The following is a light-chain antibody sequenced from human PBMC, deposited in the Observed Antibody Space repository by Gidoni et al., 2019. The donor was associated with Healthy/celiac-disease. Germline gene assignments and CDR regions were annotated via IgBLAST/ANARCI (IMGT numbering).Light chain of an antibody. CDR2: GAS. Sequence: DIVMTQSPDSLAVSLGERATINCKSSQSVLYCSNNKNYLAWYQQKPGQPPKLLIYGASTRESGVPDRFSGSGSGTDFTLTISSLQAEDVAVYYCQQYYSTPLTFGQGTKVEIK. CDR1: QSVLYCSNNKNY. V-gene: IGKV4-1*01. CDR3: QQYYSTPLT. J-gene: IGKJ1*01.